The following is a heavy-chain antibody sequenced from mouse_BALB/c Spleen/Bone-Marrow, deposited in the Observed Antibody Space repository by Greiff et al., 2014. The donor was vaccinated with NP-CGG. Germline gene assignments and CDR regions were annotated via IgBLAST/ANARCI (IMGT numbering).Heavy chain of an antibody. CDR3: ARAITDAMDY. Sequence: QVQLQQSGAELVRPGTSVKVSCKGSGYAFTNYLMEWVKQRPGQGLEWIGVINSGSGGTKYNEKFKGKATLTADKSSSTAYMQLSSLTSDDSAVYFCARAITDAMDYWGQGTSVTVSS. CDR1: GYAFTNYL. J-gene: IGHJ4*01. V-gene: IGHV1-54*01. CDR2: INSGSGGT. D-gene: IGHD2-4*01.